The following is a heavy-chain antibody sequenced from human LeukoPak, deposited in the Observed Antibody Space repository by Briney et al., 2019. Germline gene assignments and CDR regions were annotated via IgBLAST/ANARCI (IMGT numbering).Heavy chain of an antibody. CDR2: INHSGST. V-gene: IGHV4-34*01. CDR3: ARGMIVAQQPNDAFDI. J-gene: IGHJ3*02. CDR1: GGSSNGYF. D-gene: IGHD3-22*01. Sequence: PSETLSLTCAVYGGSSNGYFWSWIRQPPGKGLEWIGEINHSGSTKYNPSLKSRGTISVDPSKNQFSLKLRSATAADTALYYCARGMIVAQQPNDAFDIWGQGTLVIVSS.